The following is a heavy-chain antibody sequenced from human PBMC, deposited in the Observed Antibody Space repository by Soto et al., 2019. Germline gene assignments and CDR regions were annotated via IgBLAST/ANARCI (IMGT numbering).Heavy chain of an antibody. CDR2: ISAYNGNT. CDR3: ARVSSSGWYKDAFDI. V-gene: IGHV1-18*04. CDR1: GYTVTSYG. Sequence: ASVKVSCKASGYTVTSYGISWVRQAPGQGLEWMGWISAYNGNTNYAQKLQGRVTMTTDTSTSTAYMELRSLRSDDTAVYYCARVSSSGWYKDAFDIWGQGTMVTVSS. J-gene: IGHJ3*02. D-gene: IGHD6-19*01.